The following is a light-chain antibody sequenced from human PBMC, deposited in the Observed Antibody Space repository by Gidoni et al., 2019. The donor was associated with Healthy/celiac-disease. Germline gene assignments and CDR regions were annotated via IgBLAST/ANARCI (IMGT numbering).Light chain of an antibody. CDR1: SSNIGAGYD. CDR3: QSYDSSLSGVV. CDR2: DNS. V-gene: IGLV1-40*01. Sequence: QSVLTQPPSVSGAPGQRVTISCTGSSSNIGAGYDVHWYQQLPGTPPKLLIYDNSNRPSGVPDRFSGSKSGTSASLAITGLQAEDEADYYCQSYDSSLSGVVFGGGTKLTVL. J-gene: IGLJ2*01.